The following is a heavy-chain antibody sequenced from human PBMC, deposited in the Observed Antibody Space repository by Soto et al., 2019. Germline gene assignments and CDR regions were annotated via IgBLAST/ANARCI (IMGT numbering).Heavy chain of an antibody. D-gene: IGHD3-16*01. CDR2: INNDGSST. Sequence: GSLRLSCAASGFTLNNYWMHWVREAPGKGLVWVSRINNDGSSTAYADPVKGRFTISRDNAKNTLYLQMNSLRAEDTAIYYCARDLGGPDYWGYGTLVTVSS. V-gene: IGHV3-74*01. J-gene: IGHJ4*01. CDR1: GFTLNNYW. CDR3: ARDLGGPDY.